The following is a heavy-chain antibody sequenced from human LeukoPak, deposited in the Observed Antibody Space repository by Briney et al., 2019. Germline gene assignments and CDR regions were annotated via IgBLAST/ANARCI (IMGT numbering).Heavy chain of an antibody. CDR1: GFTFSRYG. J-gene: IGHJ4*02. D-gene: IGHD3-9*01. V-gene: IGHV3-30*03. CDR2: ISYDGSNK. Sequence: GGSLRLSCVASGFTFSRYGMHWVRQAPGKGLEWVAVISYDGSNKYYADPVKGRFTISRDNSKNALYLQMNSLRVEDTAVYFCARESSLRYFDYWGQGTLVTVSS. CDR3: ARESSLRYFDY.